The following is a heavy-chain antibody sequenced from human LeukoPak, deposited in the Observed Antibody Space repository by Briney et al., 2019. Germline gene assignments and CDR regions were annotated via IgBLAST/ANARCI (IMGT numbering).Heavy chain of an antibody. J-gene: IGHJ5*02. D-gene: IGHD3-10*01. CDR1: GGSISSYY. CDR2: IYYSGST. V-gene: IGHV4-59*08. Sequence: SETLSLTCTVSGGSISSYYWSWIRQPPGKGLEWIGYIYYSGSTNYNPSLKSRVTISVDTSKTQFSLKLSSVTAADTAVYYCARLTMVRGVRGNWFDPWGQGTLVTVSS. CDR3: ARLTMVRGVRGNWFDP.